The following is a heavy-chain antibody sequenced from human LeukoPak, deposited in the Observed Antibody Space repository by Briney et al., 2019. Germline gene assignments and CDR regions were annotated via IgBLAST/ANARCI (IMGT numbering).Heavy chain of an antibody. CDR3: TRLLIAGFDY. CDR1: GFTFSGSA. V-gene: IGHV3-73*01. Sequence: GGSLRLSCAASGFTFSGSAIHWVRQASGKGLEWVGRIRSKANNYATAYAASVKGRFTISRDDSKNTAYLQMNSLKTEDTAVYYCTRLLIAGFDYWGQGTLVTVSS. D-gene: IGHD6-13*01. CDR2: IRSKANNYAT. J-gene: IGHJ4*02.